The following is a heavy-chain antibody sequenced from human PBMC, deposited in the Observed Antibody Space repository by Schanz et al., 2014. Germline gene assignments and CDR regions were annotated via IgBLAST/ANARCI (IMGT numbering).Heavy chain of an antibody. CDR3: ARGPSQGYSYGHNIGAYYYGMDV. Sequence: QVQLVQSGTQVKKPGASVKVSCKASGYTFTSHGISWVRQAPGQGLEWMGRIIPVLAIADYAQKFQGRVTITADKSTSTASMELSSLRSEDTAVYYCARGPSQGYSYGHNIGAYYYGMDVWGQGTTXTVSS. J-gene: IGHJ6*02. D-gene: IGHD5-18*01. V-gene: IGHV1-69*09. CDR1: GYTFTSHG. CDR2: IIPVLAIA.